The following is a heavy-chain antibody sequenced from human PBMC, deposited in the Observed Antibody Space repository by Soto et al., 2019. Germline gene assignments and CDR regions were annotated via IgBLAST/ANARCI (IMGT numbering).Heavy chain of an antibody. CDR2: INHSGST. V-gene: IGHV4-34*01. D-gene: IGHD6-13*01. Sequence: SETLSLTCAVYGGSFSGYYWSWIRQPPGKGLEWIGEINHSGSTNYNPSLKSRITISVDTSKNQFSLKLSSVTAADTAVYYCASGQSNSWYYFDYWGQGTLVTVSS. CDR1: GGSFSGYY. CDR3: ASGQSNSWYYFDY. J-gene: IGHJ4*02.